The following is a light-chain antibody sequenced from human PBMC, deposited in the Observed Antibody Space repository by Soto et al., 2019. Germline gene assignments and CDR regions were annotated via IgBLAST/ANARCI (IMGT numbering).Light chain of an antibody. Sequence: EIVMTQSPATLSVSPGERVTLSCRASQSISSYLAWYQQKPGQAPRLRIYGASTRATGIPAKFSGSLSGTEFTVTISRLQSEDFAVYYCQKYNNWPLTFGGGTKVESK. CDR3: QKYNNWPLT. CDR2: GAS. J-gene: IGKJ4*01. CDR1: QSISSY. V-gene: IGKV3-15*01.